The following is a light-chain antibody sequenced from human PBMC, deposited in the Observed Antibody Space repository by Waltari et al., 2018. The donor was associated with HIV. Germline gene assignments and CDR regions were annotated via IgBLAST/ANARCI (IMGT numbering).Light chain of an antibody. J-gene: IGLJ1*01. V-gene: IGLV2-14*01. CDR2: EVS. Sequence: HSPLTQPASVSASPGPPITISCTGTSSDVGGYNYVSWYQPHPGKAPKLMLYEVSNRPAGVSNRFAGSKSGNAGSLTISGLQAEDEADYYCFSYTSSSTLYVFGTGTKVTVL. CDR1: SSDVGGYNY. CDR3: FSYTSSSTLYV.